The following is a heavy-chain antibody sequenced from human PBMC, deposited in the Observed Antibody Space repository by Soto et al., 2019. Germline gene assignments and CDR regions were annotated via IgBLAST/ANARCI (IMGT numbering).Heavy chain of an antibody. J-gene: IGHJ6*02. Sequence: PVGSLRLSFAASGFIVSTIFIMWVRQAPGKGLEWVSLIYTDERTFYGDSVKGRFTISRDDSKKTVFLQMNSLRAEDTAVYYCARDPATTHHQAMYXWGQGTTFTVS. D-gene: IGHD1-1*01. CDR3: ARDPATTHHQAMYX. CDR1: GFIVSTIF. V-gene: IGHV3-53*01. CDR2: IYTDERT.